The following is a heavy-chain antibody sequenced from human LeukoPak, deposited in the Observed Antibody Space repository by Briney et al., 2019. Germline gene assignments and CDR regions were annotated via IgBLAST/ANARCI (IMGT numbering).Heavy chain of an antibody. CDR1: GFTFSSYG. V-gene: IGHV3-7*01. D-gene: IGHD2-2*01. Sequence: GGSLRLSCAASGFTFSSYGMSWVRQPPGEGLEWVANIRQDGSEKYYVDSVKGRFTISRDIAKQSVFLQMNSLRAEDTAIYYCARGPVPDYWGQGTLVTVSS. CDR3: ARGPVPDY. CDR2: IRQDGSEK. J-gene: IGHJ4*02.